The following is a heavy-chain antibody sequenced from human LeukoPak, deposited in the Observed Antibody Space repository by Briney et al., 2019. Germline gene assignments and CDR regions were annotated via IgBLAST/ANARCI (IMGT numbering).Heavy chain of an antibody. Sequence: GGSLRLSCAASGFTFSSYGMHWVRQAPGKGLEWVAVISYDGSNKYYADSVKGRFTISRDNSKNTLYLQMNSLRAEDTAVYYCAKRGLISSGYSNWFDFWGQGTLVTVSS. D-gene: IGHD3-22*01. CDR1: GFTFSSYG. CDR2: ISYDGSNK. V-gene: IGHV3-30*18. CDR3: AKRGLISSGYSNWFDF. J-gene: IGHJ5*01.